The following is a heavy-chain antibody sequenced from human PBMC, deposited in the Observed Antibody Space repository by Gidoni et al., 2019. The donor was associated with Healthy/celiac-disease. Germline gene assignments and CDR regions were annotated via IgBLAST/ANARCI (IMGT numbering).Heavy chain of an antibody. V-gene: IGHV3-13*01. CDR1: GFTFSSYD. J-gene: IGHJ6*02. CDR3: ARDLPWYGMDV. Sequence: EVQLVESGGGLVQPGGSLRLSCAASGFTFSSYDMHWVRQATGKGLVWVSAIGTAGDTYYPGSVKGRFTISRENAKNSLYLQMNSLRAGDTAVYYCARDLPWYGMDVWGQGTTVTVSS. CDR2: IGTAGDT.